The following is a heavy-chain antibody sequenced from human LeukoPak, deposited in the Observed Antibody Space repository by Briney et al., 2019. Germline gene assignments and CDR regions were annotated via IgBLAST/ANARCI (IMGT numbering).Heavy chain of an antibody. CDR3: AKSRPPTVTTEEGEDLQH. CDR2: ISLDGSNQ. V-gene: IGHV3-30*18. CDR1: TVTFSSYG. J-gene: IGHJ1*01. D-gene: IGHD4-17*01. Sequence: GGALRLSCEESTVTFSSYGMHWVRPAPGKGLEWVAVISLDGSNQYYAHFAQGRFPLYRDNFKNTVYLQMNSLEAEETAVYYCAKSRPPTVTTEEGEDLQHWGQGTLVTVSS.